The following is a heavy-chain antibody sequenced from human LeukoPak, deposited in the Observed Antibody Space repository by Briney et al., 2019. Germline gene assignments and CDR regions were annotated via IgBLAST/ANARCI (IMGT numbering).Heavy chain of an antibody. J-gene: IGHJ4*02. D-gene: IGHD3-10*01. V-gene: IGHV3-30-3*01. Sequence: GGSLRLSCAASGFTFSSYATHWVRQAPGKGLEWVAVISYDGSNKYYADSVKGRFTISRDNSKNTLYLQMNSLRAEDTAVYYCARDLRPDGSGSEHDYWGQGTLVTVSS. CDR3: ARDLRPDGSGSEHDY. CDR2: ISYDGSNK. CDR1: GFTFSSYA.